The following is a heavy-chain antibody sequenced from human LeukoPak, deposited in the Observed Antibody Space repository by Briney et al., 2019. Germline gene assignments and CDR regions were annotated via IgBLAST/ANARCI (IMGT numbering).Heavy chain of an antibody. CDR3: ATTAAHYYYGMDV. CDR1: GGTFSSYA. Sequence: ASVKVSCKASGGTFSSYAISWVRQAPGQGLEWMGGLVPILGIADCAQKLQGRVTITADESTSTAYMELSSLRSEDTAVYYCATTAAHYYYGMDVWGEGTTLTLS. CDR2: LVPILGIA. V-gene: IGHV1-69*10. J-gene: IGHJ6*01. D-gene: IGHD2-2*01.